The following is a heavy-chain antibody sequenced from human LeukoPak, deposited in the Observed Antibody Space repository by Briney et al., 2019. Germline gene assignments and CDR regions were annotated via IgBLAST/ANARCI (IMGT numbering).Heavy chain of an antibody. J-gene: IGHJ4*02. CDR3: ARDPGIAAAGTVGYFDS. V-gene: IGHV3-7*01. CDR1: GFTFTTYW. D-gene: IGHD6-13*01. CDR2: IGQDGGEK. Sequence: GGSLRLSCAASGFTFTTYWMSWVRQAPGKWPEWVANIGQDGGEKYYVDSVKGRFTIFGDNAENSLFLQMDSLRDEDTAVYYCARDPGIAAAGTVGYFDSWGQGILVTVSS.